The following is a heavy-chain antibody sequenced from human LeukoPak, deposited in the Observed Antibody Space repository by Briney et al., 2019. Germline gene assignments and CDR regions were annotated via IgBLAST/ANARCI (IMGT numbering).Heavy chain of an antibody. V-gene: IGHV3-7*01. J-gene: IGHJ4*02. D-gene: IGHD3-22*01. CDR2: IKQDGSDK. CDR3: AKDGSRDKHRVRGMIVVAPDY. Sequence: GGSLRLSCATSGFTFSNYWMSWVRRAPGKGLEWVANIKQDGSDKYYVDSVKGRFTISRDNSKNTLYLQMNSLRAEDTAVYYCAKDGSRDKHRVRGMIVVAPDYWGQGTLVTVSS. CDR1: GFTFSNYW.